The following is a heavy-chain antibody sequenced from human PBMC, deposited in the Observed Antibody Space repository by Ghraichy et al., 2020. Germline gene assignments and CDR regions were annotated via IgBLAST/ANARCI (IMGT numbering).Heavy chain of an antibody. Sequence: GGSLRLSCSASGLNFPYYWMTWIRQAPGKGLEWVANIKPDESERYYLDSVRGRFTSSGDNVKNSLYLQMYSLRPEDTTVYYCATFRRGTLDYWGQGTLVTVSS. CDR1: GLNFPYYW. J-gene: IGHJ4*02. CDR3: ATFRRGTLDY. CDR2: IKPDESER. D-gene: IGHD3-10*01. V-gene: IGHV3-7*02.